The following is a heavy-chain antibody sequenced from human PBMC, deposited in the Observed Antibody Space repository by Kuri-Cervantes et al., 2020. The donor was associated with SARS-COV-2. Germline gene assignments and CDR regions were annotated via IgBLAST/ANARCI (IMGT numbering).Heavy chain of an antibody. CDR3: ASGNDFSLDY. J-gene: IGHJ4*02. V-gene: IGHV4-59*01. CDR2: IYHTGKS. Sequence: SETLSLTCTVSYASMTSFYWSWIRQSPGRGLEWICYIYHTGKSNYSPSLESRVSMSMAASESRFYLTLTSVTAADTAIYYCASGNDFSLDYWGQGTLVTVSS. CDR1: YASMTSFY. D-gene: IGHD1-1*01.